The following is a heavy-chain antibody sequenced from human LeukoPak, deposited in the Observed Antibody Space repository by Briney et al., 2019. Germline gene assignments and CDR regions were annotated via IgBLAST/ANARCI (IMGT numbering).Heavy chain of an antibody. CDR1: GGSISSFY. V-gene: IGHV4-4*07. CDR2: INTSGNT. CDR3: ARAIFGVALSPLDAFDI. D-gene: IGHD3-3*01. J-gene: IGHJ3*02. Sequence: SETLSLTCTVSGGSISSFYWSWIRQPAGKGLEWIGRINTSGNTNYNPSLKSRVTMSIDTSKNQFSLKLNSVTAADTAVYYCARAIFGVALSPLDAFDIWGQGTMVTVSS.